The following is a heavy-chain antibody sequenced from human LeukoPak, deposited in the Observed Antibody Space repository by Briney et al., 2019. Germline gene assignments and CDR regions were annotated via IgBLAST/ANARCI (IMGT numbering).Heavy chain of an antibody. V-gene: IGHV4-59*01. CDR2: IYYSGST. Sequence: PSETLSLTCTVSGGSINTYYWSWLRQPPGKGLEWIGYIYYSGSTNYNPSLKSRVTISVDTSKNQFSLKLSSVTAADTAVYYCAAASGSFLSAFDIWGQGTMVTVSS. D-gene: IGHD1-26*01. CDR1: GGSINTYY. J-gene: IGHJ3*02. CDR3: AAASGSFLSAFDI.